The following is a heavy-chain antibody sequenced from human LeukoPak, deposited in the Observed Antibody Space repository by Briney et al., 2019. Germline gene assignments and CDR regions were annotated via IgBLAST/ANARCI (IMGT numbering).Heavy chain of an antibody. D-gene: IGHD3-22*01. CDR3: ATIYDSSGYSHY. CDR2: INHSGST. V-gene: IGHV4-34*01. J-gene: IGHJ4*02. Sequence: SSETLSLTCAVYGGSFSGYYWGWIRQPPGKGLEWSGEINHSGSTNYNPSLKSRVTISVDTSKNQFSLQLSSVTAADTAVYYCATIYDSSGYSHYWGQGTLVTVSS. CDR1: GGSFSGYY.